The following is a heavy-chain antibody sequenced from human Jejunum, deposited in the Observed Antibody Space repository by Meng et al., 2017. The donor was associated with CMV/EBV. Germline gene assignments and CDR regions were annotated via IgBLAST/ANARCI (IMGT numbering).Heavy chain of an antibody. Sequence: CTVTGASVREYYCTRIRQSQGKGLEWIGYISYGDFTNYNPTLDSRVTISVDRSKNQCSLVLTSLSTADAATYYCARGSGYSIYDDWGQGTRVTVSS. D-gene: IGHD4-11*01. CDR3: ARGSGYSIYDD. CDR1: GASVREYY. J-gene: IGHJ4*02. CDR2: ISYGDFT. V-gene: IGHV4-59*02.